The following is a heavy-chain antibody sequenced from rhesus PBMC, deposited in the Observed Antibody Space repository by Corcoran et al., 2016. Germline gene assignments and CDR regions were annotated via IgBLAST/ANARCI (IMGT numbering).Heavy chain of an antibody. CDR3: AKATTVAARGIDY. Sequence: EVQLVESWGALAKPGGSLRLSCEASGFIFSSYLTHWVGRRARGKGLEWVSAINTIGGSTYYADSVKGRFTISRDNSKNTLSLQMNSLRAEDTAVYYCAKATTVAARGIDYWGQGVLVTVSS. CDR1: GFIFSSYL. V-gene: IGHV3S25*01. J-gene: IGHJ4*01. D-gene: IGHD4-29*01. CDR2: INTIGGST.